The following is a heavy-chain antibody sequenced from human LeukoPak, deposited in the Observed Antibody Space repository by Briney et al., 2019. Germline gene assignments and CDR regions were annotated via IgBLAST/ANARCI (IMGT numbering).Heavy chain of an antibody. CDR2: ISGSGGST. Sequence: GGSLRLSCAASGFTFSSYAMSWVRQAPGKGLEWVSAISGSGGSTYYADSVKGRFTISRDNSKNTLYLQMNSLRAEDTAVYYCAKDPRSVVVPAALDYWGQGTLVTVSS. J-gene: IGHJ4*02. V-gene: IGHV3-23*01. CDR1: GFTFSSYA. D-gene: IGHD2-2*01. CDR3: AKDPRSVVVPAALDY.